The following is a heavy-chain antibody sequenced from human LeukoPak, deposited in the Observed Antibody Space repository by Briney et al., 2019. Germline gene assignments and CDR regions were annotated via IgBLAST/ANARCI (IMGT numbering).Heavy chain of an antibody. CDR2: FHVTGST. CDR3: ARDRFCRNAICHPALGL. D-gene: IGHD2-2*01. CDR1: GDSIRGYS. V-gene: IGHV4-4*07. J-gene: IGHJ4*02. Sequence: PSETLSLTCNVSGDSIRGYSWSWIRQPAGKGLEWIGRFHVTGSTTYLPSLEGRVTMALDTSKNQFSLKLTSMTAADTAVYFCARDRFCRNAICHPALGLWGQGTLVSVSS.